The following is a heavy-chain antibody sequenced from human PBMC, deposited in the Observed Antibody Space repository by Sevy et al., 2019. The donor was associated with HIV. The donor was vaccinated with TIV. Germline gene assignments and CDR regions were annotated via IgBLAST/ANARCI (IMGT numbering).Heavy chain of an antibody. CDR3: ATDAFIVGTILGAIEI. CDR2: ITGNGDTT. CDR1: GFTFSSYA. V-gene: IGHV3-23*01. D-gene: IGHD1-26*01. J-gene: IGHJ3*02. Sequence: GGSLRLSCTDSGFTFSSYAMTWVRQAPGKGLEWVSSITGNGDTTYYVDSVKGRFTISRDNTKNTLFLQMNNLRAEDTAVYYCATDAFIVGTILGAIEIWGQGTMVTVSS.